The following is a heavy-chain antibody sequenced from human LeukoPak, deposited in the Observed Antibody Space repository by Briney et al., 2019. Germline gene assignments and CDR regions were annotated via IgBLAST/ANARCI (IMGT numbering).Heavy chain of an antibody. CDR1: GGTFSSYA. Sequence: ASVKVSCKASGGTFSSYAISWVRQAPGQGLEWMVGIIPIFGTPNYAQKFQGRVTITADKSKSTVYMELSSLRSEDTAVYYCARNYDILTGLPYFDYWGQGTLVTVSS. D-gene: IGHD3-9*01. CDR3: ARNYDILTGLPYFDY. J-gene: IGHJ4*02. CDR2: IIPIFGTP. V-gene: IGHV1-69*06.